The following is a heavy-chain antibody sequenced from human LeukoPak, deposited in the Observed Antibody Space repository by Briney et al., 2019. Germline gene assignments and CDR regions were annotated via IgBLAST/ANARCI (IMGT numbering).Heavy chain of an antibody. CDR2: IYHSGST. J-gene: IGHJ4*02. V-gene: IGHV4-38-2*02. CDR3: ARGGVWIQLFYFDY. CDR1: GYSISSGYY. Sequence: KPSETLSLTCTVSGYSISSGYYWGWIRQPPGKGLEWIGSIYHSGSTYYNPSLKSRVTISVDTSKNQFSLKLSSVTAADTAVYYCARGGVWIQLFYFDYWGQGTLVTVSS. D-gene: IGHD5-18*01.